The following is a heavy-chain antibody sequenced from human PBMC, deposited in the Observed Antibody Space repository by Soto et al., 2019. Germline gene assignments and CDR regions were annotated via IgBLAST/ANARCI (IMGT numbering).Heavy chain of an antibody. CDR3: ARLIGNSWLDS. CDR2: TYYRSKWFN. J-gene: IGHJ5*01. D-gene: IGHD2-8*01. Sequence: PSQTLSLTCASSGDSVSTNSATCDWIRQSPSRGLEWLGRTYYRSKWFNDYAVSVKGRISINPDTSNNQFSLQLNSVTPDDTAVYYCARLIGNSWLDSWGQGTLVTVSS. V-gene: IGHV6-1*01. CDR1: GDSVSTNSAT.